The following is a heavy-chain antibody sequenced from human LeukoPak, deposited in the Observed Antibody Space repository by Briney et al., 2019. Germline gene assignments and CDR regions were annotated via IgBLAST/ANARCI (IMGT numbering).Heavy chain of an antibody. Sequence: ASVKVSCKSSGFTSTDHYIHWVRQGPGQGLEWVGYIGPHSTFTSSPQEFQGRVTMTRDASMSTAYMELTRLTSDDTAVYYCVREGEGPLSKDFDYWGQGTLVTVSS. CDR2: IGPHSTFT. D-gene: IGHD2/OR15-2a*01. CDR3: VREGEGPLSKDFDY. V-gene: IGHV1-2*02. CDR1: GFTSTDHY. J-gene: IGHJ4*02.